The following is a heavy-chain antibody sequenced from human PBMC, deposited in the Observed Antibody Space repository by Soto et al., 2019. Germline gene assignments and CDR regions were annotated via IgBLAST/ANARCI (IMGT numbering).Heavy chain of an antibody. V-gene: IGHV5-51*01. CDR1: GYSFTSYW. CDR3: ARVPIAVAGVYYYGMDV. D-gene: IGHD6-19*01. CDR2: IYPGDSDT. J-gene: IGHJ6*02. Sequence: GESLKISCKGSGYSFTSYWIGWVRQMPGKGLEWMGIIYPGDSDTRYSPSFQGQVTISADKSISTAYLQWSSLKASDTAMYYCARVPIAVAGVYYYGMDVWGPGTTVTVSS.